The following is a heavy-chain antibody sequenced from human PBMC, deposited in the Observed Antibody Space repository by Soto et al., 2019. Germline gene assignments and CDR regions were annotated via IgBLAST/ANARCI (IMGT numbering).Heavy chain of an antibody. CDR2: ISGSGGST. Sequence: GGSLRLSCAASGFTFSSYAMSWVRQAPGKGLEWVSAISGSGGSTYYADSVKGRFTISRDNSKNTLYLQMNSLRAEDTAVYYCAKDGYSTGWYESSYLPHYFDYWGQGTLVTVSS. J-gene: IGHJ4*02. V-gene: IGHV3-23*01. CDR1: GFTFSSYA. D-gene: IGHD6-19*01. CDR3: AKDGYSTGWYESSYLPHYFDY.